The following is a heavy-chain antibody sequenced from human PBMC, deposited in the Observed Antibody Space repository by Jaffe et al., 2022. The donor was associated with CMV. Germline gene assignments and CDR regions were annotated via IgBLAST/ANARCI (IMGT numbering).Heavy chain of an antibody. V-gene: IGHV3-21*01. CDR3: ARDGTYDFWSGYSNWYFDL. CDR2: ISSSSSYI. J-gene: IGHJ2*01. D-gene: IGHD3-3*01. CDR1: GFTFSSYS. Sequence: EVQLVESGGGLVKPGGSLRLSCAASGFTFSSYSMNWVRQAPGKGLEWVSSISSSSSYIYYADSVKGRFTISRDNAKNSLYLQMNSLRAEDTAVYYCARDGTYDFWSGYSNWYFDLWGRGTLVTVSS.